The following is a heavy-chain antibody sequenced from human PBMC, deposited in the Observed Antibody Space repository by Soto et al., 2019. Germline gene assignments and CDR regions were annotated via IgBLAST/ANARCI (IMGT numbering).Heavy chain of an antibody. CDR2: IRNKANSYTT. CDR3: ARVALSSASSRRRRYDY. Sequence: GGSLSLSCTAFGFTISDDDMDWGRQAPGKGQERVGRIRNKANSYTTEYAASAKGRFTISRDDSKNSLDLQMNSLKTDDTAVYFCARVALSSASSRRRRYDYWGQGTLVTVSS. J-gene: IGHJ4*02. V-gene: IGHV3-72*01. CDR1: GFTISDDD. D-gene: IGHD6-13*01.